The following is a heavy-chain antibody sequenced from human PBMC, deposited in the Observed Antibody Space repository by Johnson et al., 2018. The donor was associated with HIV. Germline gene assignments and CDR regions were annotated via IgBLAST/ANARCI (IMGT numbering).Heavy chain of an antibody. Sequence: VQLVESGGGLVQPGRSLRLSCAASGFTFDDYAMHWVRQAPGKGLEWVSGICWNSGSIGYADSVKGRFTISRDNAKNTLYLQMNSLRAEDTAVYYCARPGGDYSAFDIWGQGTMVTVSS. CDR3: ARPGGDYSAFDI. CDR2: ICWNSGSI. CDR1: GFTFDDYA. V-gene: IGHV3-9*01. D-gene: IGHD4-17*01. J-gene: IGHJ3*02.